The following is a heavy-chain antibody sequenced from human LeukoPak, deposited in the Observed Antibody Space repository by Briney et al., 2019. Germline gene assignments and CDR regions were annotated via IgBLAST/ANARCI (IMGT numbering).Heavy chain of an antibody. V-gene: IGHV3-9*01. J-gene: IGHJ4*02. CDR2: ISWNSGTI. D-gene: IGHD4-17*01. CDR1: GFSFDDYA. CDR3: ARGRDGDYYFDY. Sequence: GGSLRLSCAASGFSFDDYAMHWVRQGPGGGLEWVSGISWNSGTIAYADSVKGRFTISRDNAKNSLYLQMNSLRAEDTALYYCARGRDGDYYFDYWGQGTLVTASS.